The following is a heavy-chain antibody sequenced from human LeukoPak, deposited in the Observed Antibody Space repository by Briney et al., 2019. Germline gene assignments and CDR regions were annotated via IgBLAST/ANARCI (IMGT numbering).Heavy chain of an antibody. V-gene: IGHV4-30-2*01. D-gene: IGHD5-18*01. Sequence: PSETLSLTCAVSGVSISSGGYHWSWIRQPPGKGLEWIGNIYRSGRTYSDPSLKSRVTISVDRSKNQFPLKLSSVTAADTAVYYCARGGHGYSYGYSYWGQGTLVTVSS. CDR1: GVSISSGGYH. CDR3: ARGGHGYSYGYSY. J-gene: IGHJ4*02. CDR2: IYRSGRT.